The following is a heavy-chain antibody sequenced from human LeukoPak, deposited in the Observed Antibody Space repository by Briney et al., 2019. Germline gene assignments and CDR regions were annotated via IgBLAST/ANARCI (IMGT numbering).Heavy chain of an antibody. J-gene: IGHJ4*02. CDR1: GFTFSSYA. CDR2: ISYDGSNK. D-gene: IGHD2-15*01. Sequence: GGSLRLSCAASGFTFSSYAMHWVRQAPGKGLEWVAVISYDGSNKYYADSVEGRFTVSRDNSKNTLYLQMNSLRPEDTAVYYCAKDMDCIGSSCPKTYGYWGQGTLVTVSS. CDR3: AKDMDCIGSSCPKTYGY. V-gene: IGHV3-30-3*02.